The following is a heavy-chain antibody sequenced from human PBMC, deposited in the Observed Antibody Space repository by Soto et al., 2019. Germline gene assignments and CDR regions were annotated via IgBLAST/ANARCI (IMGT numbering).Heavy chain of an antibody. CDR1: GSIFRGYG. CDR3: ARDGIGGTTSRGYLDY. CDR2: IRYDGSNI. Sequence: QVQLVESGGGVVQPGRSLRLSCAASGSIFRGYGMHWVRQAPGKGLEWVAVIRYDGSNINYADSVMGRFTISRDNSKNTLYLERNSLRAEDTAVYYCARDGIGGTTSRGYLDYWGQGNLVTVSS. J-gene: IGHJ4*02. D-gene: IGHD2-15*01. V-gene: IGHV3-33*01.